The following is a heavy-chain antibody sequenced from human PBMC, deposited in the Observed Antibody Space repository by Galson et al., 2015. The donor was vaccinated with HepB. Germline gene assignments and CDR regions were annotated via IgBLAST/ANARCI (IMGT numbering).Heavy chain of an antibody. V-gene: IGHV3-30*04. D-gene: IGHD3-22*01. CDR3: ARRYYDSSGYLGAFDY. Sequence: SLRLSCAASGFTFSSYAMHWVRQAPGKGLEWVAVISYDGSNKYYADSVKGRFTISRDNSKNTLYLQMNSLRAEDTAVYYCARRYYDSSGYLGAFDYWGQGTLVTVSS. J-gene: IGHJ4*01. CDR2: ISYDGSNK. CDR1: GFTFSSYA.